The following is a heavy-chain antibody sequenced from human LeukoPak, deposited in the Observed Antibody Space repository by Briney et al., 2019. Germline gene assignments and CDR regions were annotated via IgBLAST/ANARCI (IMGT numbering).Heavy chain of an antibody. J-gene: IGHJ4*02. CDR2: VHLSGAT. D-gene: IGHD1-26*01. Sequence: PSGALSLTCAVSGCSITTTNWWRWVRQPPGKGLEWIGEVHLSGATNYNPSLESRVSMSIDKSKNHLSLEVTSVTAADTAIYYCTRDSGAFSPFGFWGQRTLLTVSS. CDR1: GCSITTTNW. CDR3: TRDSGAFSPFGF. V-gene: IGHV4-4*02.